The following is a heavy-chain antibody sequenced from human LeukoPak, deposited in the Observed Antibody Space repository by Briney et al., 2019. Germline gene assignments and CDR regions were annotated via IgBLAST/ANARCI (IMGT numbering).Heavy chain of an antibody. Sequence: PSQTLSLTCTVSGGSISSGDYYWSWIRQPPGKGLEWVSYISSSGSTIYYADSVKGRFTISRDNAKNSLYLQMNSLRAEDTAVYYCARLSGWEPAGDYYYYYMDVWGKGTTVTVSS. D-gene: IGHD1-26*01. CDR3: ARLSGWEPAGDYYYYYMDV. J-gene: IGHJ6*03. CDR2: ISSSGSTI. CDR1: GGSISSGDYY. V-gene: IGHV3-11*04.